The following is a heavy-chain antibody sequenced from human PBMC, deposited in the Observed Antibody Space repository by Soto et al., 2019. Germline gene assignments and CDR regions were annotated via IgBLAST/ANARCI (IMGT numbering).Heavy chain of an antibody. CDR1: GGSVSSGSYY. J-gene: IGHJ5*02. CDR3: ARAMTDYDILTGYYNVAWFDP. Sequence: SETLSLTCTVSGGSVSSGSYYWSWIRQPPGKGLEWIGYIYYSGSTNYNPSLKSRVTISVDTSKNQFSLKLSSVTAADTAVYYCARAMTDYDILTGYYNVAWFDPWGQGTLVTVSS. CDR2: IYYSGST. V-gene: IGHV4-61*01. D-gene: IGHD3-9*01.